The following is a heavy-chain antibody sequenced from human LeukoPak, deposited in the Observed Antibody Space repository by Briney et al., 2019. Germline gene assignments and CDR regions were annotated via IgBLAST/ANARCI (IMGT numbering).Heavy chain of an antibody. J-gene: IGHJ4*02. Sequence: ASVKVSCKASGYIFTGSYIYWVRQAPGQGLEWLGWINPDSGDTNYAQKFQGWVTMTRDTSISTVYVELSRLRSDDTAVYYCARVTRGLDSGYSHVDYWGQGTLVTVSS. CDR3: ARVTRGLDSGYSHVDY. CDR2: INPDSGDT. D-gene: IGHD5-18*01. V-gene: IGHV1-2*04. CDR1: GYIFTGSY.